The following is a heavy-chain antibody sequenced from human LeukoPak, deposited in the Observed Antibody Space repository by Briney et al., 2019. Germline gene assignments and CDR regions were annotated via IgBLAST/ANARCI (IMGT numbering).Heavy chain of an antibody. CDR3: ARQFSGSIY. J-gene: IGHJ4*02. CDR2: VYYSGST. Sequence: SETLSLTCTVSGGSISISNYYWGWIRQPPGKGLEWIGTVYYSGSTYYNPSLKSRVTISVDTSKNQFSLKLSSVTAADTAVYYCARQFSGSIYWGQGTLVTVSS. CDR1: GGSISISNYY. V-gene: IGHV4-39*01. D-gene: IGHD6-6*01.